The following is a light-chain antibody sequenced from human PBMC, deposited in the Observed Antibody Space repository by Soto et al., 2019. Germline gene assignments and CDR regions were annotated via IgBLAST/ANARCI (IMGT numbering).Light chain of an antibody. CDR1: SSDVGGYNY. V-gene: IGLV2-8*01. CDR3: SAYGGSNNFVV. Sequence: QSALTQHPSASGSPEHSVTISCTGTSSDVGGYNYVSWYQQHPGKGPKLMIYEATKRPSGVPDRFSGSKSGSTASLTVSRLHAEDEAHYYCSAYGGSNNFVVFGGGTKVTVL. J-gene: IGLJ2*01. CDR2: EAT.